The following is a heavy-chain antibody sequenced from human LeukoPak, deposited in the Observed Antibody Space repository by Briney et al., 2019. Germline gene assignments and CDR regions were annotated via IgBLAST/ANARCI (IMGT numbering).Heavy chain of an antibody. V-gene: IGHV4-59*11. D-gene: IGHD2-2*01. Sequence: SETLSLTCTVSGGSISSHYWSWIRQSPGKGLEGIGYIYYSGSTNYNPSLKSRVTISVDTSKNRFSLKLSSVTAADTAVYYCARGVVPAAMEYYFDYWGQGTLVTVSS. CDR3: ARGVVPAAMEYYFDY. CDR2: IYYSGST. CDR1: GGSISSHY. J-gene: IGHJ4*02.